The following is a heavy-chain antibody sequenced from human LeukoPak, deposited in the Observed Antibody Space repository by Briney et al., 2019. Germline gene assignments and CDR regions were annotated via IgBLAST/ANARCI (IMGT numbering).Heavy chain of an antibody. CDR3: GRDFCGGDCYPFDY. J-gene: IGHJ4*02. CDR2: INWNGGST. CDR1: GFTFTDYD. D-gene: IGHD2-21*02. V-gene: IGHV3-20*04. Sequence: GGSLRLSCAVSGFTFTDYDMSWVRQAPGQGLEWVCGINWNGGSTGYADSVKGRFTISRDNAKKSVYLKMNSLRGEDTALCYCGRDFCGGDCYPFDYWAEGTLVTVFS.